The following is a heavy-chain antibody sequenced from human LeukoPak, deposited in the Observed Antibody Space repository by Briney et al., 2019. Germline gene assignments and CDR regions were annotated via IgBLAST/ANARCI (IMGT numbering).Heavy chain of an antibody. CDR1: GFTFSSYA. V-gene: IGHV3-66*01. CDR2: ISSGGAT. Sequence: GGSLRLSCAASGFTFSSYAMSWVRQAPGKGLEWVSVISSGGATYYADSVKGRFTISRDNSKNTLYLQMNRLRAEDTAVYYCARVGYGSSWGERYYFDYWGQGAQVTVSS. CDR3: ARVGYGSSWGERYYFDY. D-gene: IGHD6-13*01. J-gene: IGHJ4*02.